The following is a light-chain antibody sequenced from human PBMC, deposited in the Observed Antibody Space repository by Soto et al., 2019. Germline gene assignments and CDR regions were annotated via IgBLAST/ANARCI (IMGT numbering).Light chain of an antibody. Sequence: QSALTQPAYVSGSPGQSITISCTGTSSDVGGYNYVSWYQQHPGKAPKLMIYEVSTRPSGVSNRFSGSRSGNTASLTISGLQAEDGADYSCSSYTSSSTLVVYGGGTMLTVL. J-gene: IGLJ2*01. CDR1: SSDVGGYNY. CDR3: SSYTSSSTLVV. CDR2: EVS. V-gene: IGLV2-14*01.